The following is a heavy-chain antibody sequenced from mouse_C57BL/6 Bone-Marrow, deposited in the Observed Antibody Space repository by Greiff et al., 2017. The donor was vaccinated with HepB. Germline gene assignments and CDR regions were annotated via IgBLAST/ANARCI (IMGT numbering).Heavy chain of an antibody. D-gene: IGHD1-1*01. J-gene: IGHJ2*01. V-gene: IGHV2-9-1*01. CDR3: ARCLPYGSNYFDY. CDR2: IWTGGGT. Sequence: VQRVESGPGLVAPSQSLSITCTVSGFSLTSYAISWVRQPPGKGLEWLGVIWTGGGTNYNSALKSRLSISKDNSKSQVFLKMNSLQTDDTARYYCARCLPYGSNYFDYWGQGTTLTVSS. CDR1: GFSLTSYA.